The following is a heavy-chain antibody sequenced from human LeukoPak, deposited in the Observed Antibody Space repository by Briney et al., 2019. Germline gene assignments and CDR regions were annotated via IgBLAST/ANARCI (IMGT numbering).Heavy chain of an antibody. J-gene: IGHJ3*02. Sequence: GGSLRLSCAASGFTFSSYAMHWVHQAPGKGLEWVAVISYDGSNKYYADSVKGRFTISRDNSKNTLYLQMNSLRAEDTAVYYCAPFGVVNDAFDIWGQGTMVTVSS. CDR1: GFTFSSYA. V-gene: IGHV3-30-3*01. CDR3: APFGVVNDAFDI. D-gene: IGHD3-3*01. CDR2: ISYDGSNK.